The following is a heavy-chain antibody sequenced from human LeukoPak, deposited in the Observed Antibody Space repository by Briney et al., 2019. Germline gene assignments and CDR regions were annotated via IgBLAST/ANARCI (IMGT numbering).Heavy chain of an antibody. D-gene: IGHD3-9*01. J-gene: IGHJ6*04. Sequence: SETLSLTCAVYGGSFSGYYWSWIRQPPGKGLEWIGEINHSGSTNYNPSLKSRVTISVDTSKNQFSLKLSSVTAADTAVYYCARDLHYDILTGTYYGMDVWGKGTTVTVSS. CDR3: ARDLHYDILTGTYYGMDV. V-gene: IGHV4-34*01. CDR2: INHSGST. CDR1: GGSFSGYY.